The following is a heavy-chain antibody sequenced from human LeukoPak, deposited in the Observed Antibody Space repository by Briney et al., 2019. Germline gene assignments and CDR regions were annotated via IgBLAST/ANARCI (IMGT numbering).Heavy chain of an antibody. CDR1: GGSISSSNW. CDR3: ARASEVTMVRGVKGSYFQH. V-gene: IGHV4-4*02. J-gene: IGHJ1*01. Sequence: ASETLSLTCAVSGGSISSSNWWSWVRQPPGKGLEWIGEIYHSGSTNYNPSLKSRVTISADKSKNQFSLKLGSVTAADTAVYYCARASEVTMVRGVKGSYFQHWGQGTLVTVSS. CDR2: IYHSGST. D-gene: IGHD3-10*01.